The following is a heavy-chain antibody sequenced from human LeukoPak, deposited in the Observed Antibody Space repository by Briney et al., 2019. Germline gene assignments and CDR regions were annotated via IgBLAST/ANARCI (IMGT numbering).Heavy chain of an antibody. Sequence: SVKVSCKASGGTFSSYAISWVRQAPGQGLEWMGGIIPIFGTPNHAQKFQGRVTITADESTSTAYMELSSLRSEDTAVYYCARDPGDTAMVRDAFDIWGQGTMVTVSS. J-gene: IGHJ3*02. CDR2: IIPIFGTP. V-gene: IGHV1-69*13. CDR3: ARDPGDTAMVRDAFDI. D-gene: IGHD5-18*01. CDR1: GGTFSSYA.